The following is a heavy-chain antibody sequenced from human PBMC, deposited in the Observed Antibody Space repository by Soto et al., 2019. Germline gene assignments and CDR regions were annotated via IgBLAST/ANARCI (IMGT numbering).Heavy chain of an antibody. CDR1: GGTFSSYA. J-gene: IGHJ5*02. V-gene: IGHV1-69*01. CDR2: IIPIFGTA. Sequence: QVQLVQSGAEVKKPGSSVKVSCKASGGTFSSYAISWVRQAPGQGLEWMGGIIPIFGTANYAQKFQGRVTITAADSTSTAYMELSSLRSDDTAVYYCARVVAATPLAWFDPWGQGTLVTVSS. D-gene: IGHD2-15*01. CDR3: ARVVAATPLAWFDP.